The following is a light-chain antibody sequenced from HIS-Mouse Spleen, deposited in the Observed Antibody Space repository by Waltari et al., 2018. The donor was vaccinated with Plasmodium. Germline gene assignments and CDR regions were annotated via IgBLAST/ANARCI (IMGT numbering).Light chain of an antibody. J-gene: IGKJ4*01. CDR3: QQYYSYPLT. Sequence: AIRMTQSPSSFSASTGDRVTITCRASQGISSYFQQKPGKAPKLLIYAASTLQSGVPSRFGGSGSGTDFTLTISCLQSEDFATYYCQQYYSYPLTFGGGTKVEIK. CDR1: QGISSY. V-gene: IGKV1-8*01. CDR2: AAS.